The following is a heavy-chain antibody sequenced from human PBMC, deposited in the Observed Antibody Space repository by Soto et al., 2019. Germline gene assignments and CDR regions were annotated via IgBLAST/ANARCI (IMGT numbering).Heavy chain of an antibody. CDR3: AREMGVIGAPGYTWFDP. CDR1: GYTFSDYY. J-gene: IGHJ5*02. CDR2: INPSSGGT. V-gene: IGHV1-2*02. Sequence: GASVKVSCKASGYTFSDYYVHWVREAPGQGLEWMGWINPSSGGTIYTQRFQGRVTMTRDTSISTVYMELSRLTSDDTAVYYRAREMGVIGAPGYTWFDPWGQGALVTVSS. D-gene: IGHD1-26*01.